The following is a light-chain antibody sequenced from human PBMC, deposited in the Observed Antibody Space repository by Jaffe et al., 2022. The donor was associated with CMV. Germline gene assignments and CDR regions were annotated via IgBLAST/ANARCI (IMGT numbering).Light chain of an antibody. CDR3: LLYGGAGQGLV. J-gene: IGLJ1*01. V-gene: IGLV7-43*01. CDR1: TGAVTSDYH. CDR2: STT. Sequence: QTVVTQEPSLTVSPGGTVTLTCTSSTGAVTSDYHPNWFQQKPGQAPRALIYSTTNKHSWTPARFSGSLLGGKPALTVSGVLPEDEAEYYCLLYGGAGQGLVFGTGTKLTVL.